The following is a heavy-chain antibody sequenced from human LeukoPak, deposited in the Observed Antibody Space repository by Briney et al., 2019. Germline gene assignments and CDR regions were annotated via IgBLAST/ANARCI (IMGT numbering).Heavy chain of an antibody. V-gene: IGHV4-34*01. CDR3: ARDTTQPYDILTGYYLVGAFDI. CDR1: GGSFSGYY. Sequence: SETLSLTCAVYGGSFSGYYWSWIRQPPGKGLEWIGEINHSGSTNYNPSLKSRVTISVDTSKNQFSLKLSSVTAADTAVYYCARDTTQPYDILTGYYLVGAFDIWGQGTMVTVSS. D-gene: IGHD3-9*01. J-gene: IGHJ3*02. CDR2: INHSGST.